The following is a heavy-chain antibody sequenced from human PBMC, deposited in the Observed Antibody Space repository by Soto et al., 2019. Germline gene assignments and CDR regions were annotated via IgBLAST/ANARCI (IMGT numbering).Heavy chain of an antibody. Sequence: PSDTLSLTCSFSGFSVSGGRYYWIWLLPPRGKGLEWIGYIYNSGSANYNPSLKSRVTISVDKSKNQFSLKLISVTAADTAIYFCARAVALPGLFYFAYWGQGTLVPVSS. D-gene: IGHD1-1*01. CDR1: GFSVSGGRYY. V-gene: IGHV4-61*01. J-gene: IGHJ4*02. CDR3: ARAVALPGLFYFAY. CDR2: IYNSGSA.